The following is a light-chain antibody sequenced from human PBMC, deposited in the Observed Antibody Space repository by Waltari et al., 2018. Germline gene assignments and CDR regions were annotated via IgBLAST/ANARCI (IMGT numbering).Light chain of an antibody. Sequence: SSELTQDPAVSVALGQTVTITCQGDSLRNSYASWYQQKPGQAPLVVLYGKINRPSGIPDRFSGSSSGTTASLTISGAQAEDASDYYCTARDSSNYQLLFGGGTKLTVL. CDR3: TARDSSNYQLL. J-gene: IGLJ2*01. CDR2: GKI. V-gene: IGLV3-19*01. CDR1: SLRNSY.